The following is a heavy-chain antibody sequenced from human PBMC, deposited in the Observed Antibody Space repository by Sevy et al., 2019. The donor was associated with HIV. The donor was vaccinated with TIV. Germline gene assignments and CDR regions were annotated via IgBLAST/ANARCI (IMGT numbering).Heavy chain of an antibody. Sequence: GGSLRLSCSASGFSFSAFTMNWVRQAPGKGLEWVASINGNSRYIYYAESVRGRFTISRDNAQNSVYLQMNSLRAEDTAVYFCARVGATMGALTYWGQGTLVTVSS. V-gene: IGHV3-21*01. CDR3: ARVGATMGALTY. CDR2: INGNSRYI. D-gene: IGHD1-26*01. J-gene: IGHJ4*02. CDR1: GFSFSAFT.